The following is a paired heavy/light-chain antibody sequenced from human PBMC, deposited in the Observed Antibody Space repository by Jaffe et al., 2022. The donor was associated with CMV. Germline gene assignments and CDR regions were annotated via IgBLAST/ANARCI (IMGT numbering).Heavy chain of an antibody. J-gene: IGHJ6*02. CDR3: ARDRPTMYYYDSSGFSPNYYKYGMDV. D-gene: IGHD3-22*01. Sequence: QVQLVQSGAEVKKPGASVKVSCKASGYTFSSYGISWVRQAPGQGPEWMGWISAYNGDTNFAQKLQGRVTMTTDRSTSTAYMELRSLRSDDTAVYYCARDRPTMYYYDSSGFSPNYYKYGMDVWGQGTTVTVSS. CDR2: ISAYNGDT. CDR1: GYTFSSYG. V-gene: IGHV1-18*01.
Light chain of an antibody. CDR1: QSISTW. J-gene: IGKJ1*01. CDR2: QAS. Sequence: DVQMTQSPSTLSASVGDRVTITCRASQSISTWLAWFQQKPGKAPNLLIYQASSLDSGVPSRFSGSGSGTEFTLTISSLQPDDFATYYCQHYNTFPRTFGQGTKVEIK. V-gene: IGKV1-5*03. CDR3: QHYNTFPRT.